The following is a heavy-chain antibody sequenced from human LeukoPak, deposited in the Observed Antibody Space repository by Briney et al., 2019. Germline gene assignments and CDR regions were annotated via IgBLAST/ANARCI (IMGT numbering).Heavy chain of an antibody. V-gene: IGHV3-15*01. CDR1: GFSLSRYG. CDR3: TTGLPNLDYDFWSGYYWTDY. D-gene: IGHD3-3*01. J-gene: IGHJ4*02. Sequence: GWCLSLSCLPSGFSLSRYGMKWVGPAAGRGGDGVGRIKRITDGGTPHYAAPETGKLTISRDDSKNTPYVQMNSLKTQDTAVYYCTTGLPNLDYDFWSGYYWTDYWGQGTLVSVPS. CDR2: IKRITDGGTP.